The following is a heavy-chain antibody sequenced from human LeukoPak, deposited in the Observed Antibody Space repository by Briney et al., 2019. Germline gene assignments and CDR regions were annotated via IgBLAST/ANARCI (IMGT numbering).Heavy chain of an antibody. Sequence: SETLSLTCAVSGGSIINSNWWSWVRQPPGKGLEWIGEIDHSGSTSYNPSLKSRVTISVDTSKNQFSLKLSSVTAADTAVYYCASLWFGDYWGQGTLVTVSS. D-gene: IGHD3-10*01. CDR2: IDHSGST. CDR1: GGSIINSNW. J-gene: IGHJ4*02. V-gene: IGHV4-4*02. CDR3: ASLWFGDY.